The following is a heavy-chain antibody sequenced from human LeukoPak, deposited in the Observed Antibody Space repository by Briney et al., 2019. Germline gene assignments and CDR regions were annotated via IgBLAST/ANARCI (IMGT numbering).Heavy chain of an antibody. Sequence: WGSLRLSCAASGFTFSSYGMHWVRQAPGKGLEWVAVISYDGSNKYYADSVKGRFTISRDNSKNTLYLQMNSLRAEDTAVYYCARGGLYYGWPEYDYWGQGTLVTVSS. D-gene: IGHD3-16*01. CDR2: ISYDGSNK. V-gene: IGHV3-30*03. CDR3: ARGGLYYGWPEYDY. CDR1: GFTFSSYG. J-gene: IGHJ4*02.